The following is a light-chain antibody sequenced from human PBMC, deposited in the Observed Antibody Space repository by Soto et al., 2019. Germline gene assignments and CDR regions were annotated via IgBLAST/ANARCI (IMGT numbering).Light chain of an antibody. Sequence: QSALTQPPSASGSPGQSVTISCTGTSSDVGGYNYVSWYRQHPGKAPKLMIYEVTKRPSGVPDRFSGSKSGNTASLTVSGRQAEDEADYYCSSYAGSNNPYVFGTGTKVTVL. J-gene: IGLJ1*01. CDR3: SSYAGSNNPYV. CDR1: SSDVGGYNY. V-gene: IGLV2-8*01. CDR2: EVT.